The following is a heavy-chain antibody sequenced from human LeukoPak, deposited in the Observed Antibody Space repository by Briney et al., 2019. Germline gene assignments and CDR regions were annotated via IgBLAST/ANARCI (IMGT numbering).Heavy chain of an antibody. D-gene: IGHD5-12*01. CDR2: ISSNGGGT. Sequence: GGSLRLSCAASGFTFSTYTMTWVRPAPGKGLEWVSSISSNGGGTYYADSVKGRFTISRDNSKNTFYVQMNNLRTEDTAVYFCARGGGYDRAPYFDYWGQGSLVTVSS. CDR1: GFTFSTYT. J-gene: IGHJ4*02. V-gene: IGHV3-23*01. CDR3: ARGGGYDRAPYFDY.